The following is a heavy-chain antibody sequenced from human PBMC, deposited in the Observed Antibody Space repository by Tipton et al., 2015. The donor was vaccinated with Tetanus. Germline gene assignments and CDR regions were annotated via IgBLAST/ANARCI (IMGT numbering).Heavy chain of an antibody. J-gene: IGHJ6*03. CDR2: ISAYNGST. CDR1: GYTFTSYG. Sequence: QLVQSGAEVKKPGASVKVSCKASGYTFTSYGISWVRQAPGQGLEWMGWISAYNGSTNYAQKLQGRVTMTTDTSTGTAYMELRSLRSDDTAVYYCARDVGRDYYDSSGYYMDVWGKGTTVTVSS. D-gene: IGHD3-22*01. V-gene: IGHV1-18*01. CDR3: ARDVGRDYYDSSGYYMDV.